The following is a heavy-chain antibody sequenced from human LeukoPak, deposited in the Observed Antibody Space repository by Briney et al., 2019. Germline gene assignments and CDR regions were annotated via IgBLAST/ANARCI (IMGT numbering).Heavy chain of an antibody. D-gene: IGHD2-2*01. Sequence: SQTLSLTCTVSGGSISSGGYYWSWIRQPPGKGLEWIGYIYHSGSTYYNPSLKSRVTFSVDTPKNQFSLKLKSVTAADTAVYYCARMEEGLGQCKSSGCYWLDPWGQGTLVTVSS. CDR3: ARMEEGLGQCKSSGCYWLDP. V-gene: IGHV4-30-2*02. J-gene: IGHJ5*02. CDR1: GGSISSGGYY. CDR2: IYHSGST.